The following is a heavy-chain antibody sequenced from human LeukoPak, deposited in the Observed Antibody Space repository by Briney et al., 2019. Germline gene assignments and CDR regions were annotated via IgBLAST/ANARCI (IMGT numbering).Heavy chain of an antibody. CDR2: ITGTNSVI. V-gene: IGHV3-48*02. CDR3: ARDMSDSSGPNTFDY. D-gene: IGHD6-19*01. J-gene: IGHJ4*02. CDR1: GFTFSTYA. Sequence: GGSLRLSCAASGFTFSTYAMNWVRQAPGRGLEWVSYITGTNSVIRYADSVQGRFTVSRDNAKNSLYLQMNSLRDEDTALYYCARDMSDSSGPNTFDYWVQGTLVTVSS.